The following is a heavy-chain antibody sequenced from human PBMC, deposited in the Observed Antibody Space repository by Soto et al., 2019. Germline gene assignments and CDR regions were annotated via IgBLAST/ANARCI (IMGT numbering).Heavy chain of an antibody. CDR3: ARDRPDVTVVPGVDQPMLDF. Sequence: GGSLRLSCAASGFTFSSYAMSWVRQAPGKGLEWVSAISGSGASTYYADSVKGRFTISRDNAKNTLYLQMNSLGAEETAVYFCARDRPDVTVVPGVDQPMLDFSGQGSSVTVSS. V-gene: IGHV3-23*01. J-gene: IGHJ4*02. D-gene: IGHD2-2*01. CDR1: GFTFSSYA. CDR2: ISGSGAST.